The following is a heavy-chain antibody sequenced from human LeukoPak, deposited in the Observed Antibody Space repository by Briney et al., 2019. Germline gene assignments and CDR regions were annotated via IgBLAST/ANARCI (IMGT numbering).Heavy chain of an antibody. CDR2: ISGSGGST. J-gene: IGHJ4*02. D-gene: IGHD6-13*01. CDR1: GFTFSSYA. CDR3: AKDTSRAAAGTFLFDY. V-gene: IGHV3-23*01. Sequence: PGGSLRLSCAASGFTFSSYAMSWVRQAPGKGLEWVSAISGSGGSTYYADSVKGRFTISRDNSKNTLYLQMNSLRAEDTPVYYCAKDTSRAAAGTFLFDYWGQGTLVTVSS.